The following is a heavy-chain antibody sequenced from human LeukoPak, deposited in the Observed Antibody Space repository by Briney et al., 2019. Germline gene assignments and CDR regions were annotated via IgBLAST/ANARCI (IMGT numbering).Heavy chain of an antibody. J-gene: IGHJ4*02. CDR2: ITSSSYI. CDR3: ARDSPSGSYYYFDY. CDR1: GFTFSSYT. Sequence: GGPLRLSCAASGFTFSSYTINWVRQAPGKGLEWVSSITSSSYIYYADSVKGRFTISRDNAKNSLYLQMNSLRAEDTAVYYCARDSPSGSYYYFDYWGQGTMVTVSS. D-gene: IGHD1-26*01. V-gene: IGHV3-21*01.